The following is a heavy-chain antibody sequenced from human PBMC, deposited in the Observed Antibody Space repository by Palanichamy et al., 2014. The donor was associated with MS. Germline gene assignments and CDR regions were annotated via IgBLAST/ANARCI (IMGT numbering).Heavy chain of an antibody. V-gene: IGHV3-74*01. J-gene: IGHJ4*02. Sequence: EVQLVESGGGLVQPRGSLRLSCAASGFTLSNYWMHWVRQAPGMGLVWVSRIFGDGSGTSYADSVKGRFTISRDNAKNTLYLQMNSLRAEDTAVYFCARVGYCSGSSCYGVDYWGLGALVTVSS. CDR2: IFGDGSGT. D-gene: IGHD2-15*01. CDR3: ARVGYCSGSSCYGVDY. CDR1: GFTLSNYW.